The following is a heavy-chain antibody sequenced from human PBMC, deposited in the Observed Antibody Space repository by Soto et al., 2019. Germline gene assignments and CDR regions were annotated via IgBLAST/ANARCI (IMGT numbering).Heavy chain of an antibody. CDR3: ATDRSYYGSGPYYCMDV. CDR2: FDPEDGET. Sequence: EASVKVSCKVSGYTLTELSIHWVRQAPGKGLEWMGGFDPEDGETIYAQKFQGRVTMTEDTSTDTAYMELSSLRSGDTAVYYCATDRSYYGSGPYYCMDVWGQGTPVTVSS. CDR1: GYTLTELS. D-gene: IGHD3-10*01. J-gene: IGHJ6*02. V-gene: IGHV1-24*01.